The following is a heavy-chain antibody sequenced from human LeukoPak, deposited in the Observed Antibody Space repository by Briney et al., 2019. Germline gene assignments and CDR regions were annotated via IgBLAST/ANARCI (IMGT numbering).Heavy chain of an antibody. CDR3: ARMRSYDFWSGYYWFDP. J-gene: IGHJ5*02. Sequence: PVKVSCKASGGTFSSYAISWVRQAPGQGLEWIGGIIPIFGTANYAQKFQGRVTITADESTSTAYMELSSLRSEDTAVYYCARMRSYDFWSGYYWFDPWGQGTLVTVSS. CDR1: GGTFSSYA. CDR2: IIPIFGTA. V-gene: IGHV1-69*01. D-gene: IGHD3-3*01.